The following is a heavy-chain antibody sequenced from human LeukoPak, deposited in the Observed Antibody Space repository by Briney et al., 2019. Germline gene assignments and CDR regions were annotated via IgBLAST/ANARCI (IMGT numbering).Heavy chain of an antibody. J-gene: IGHJ1*01. CDR3: ARGHSPVTTKVSYFQH. Sequence: SETLSLTCAVYGGSFSGYYWSWIRQPPGKGLEWIGEINHSGSTNYNTSLKSRVTILVDTSKNHFSLKLSSMTVADTAVYYCARGHSPVTTKVSYFQHWGQGTLVTVSS. CDR2: INHSGST. V-gene: IGHV4-34*01. CDR1: GGSFSGYY. D-gene: IGHD4-17*01.